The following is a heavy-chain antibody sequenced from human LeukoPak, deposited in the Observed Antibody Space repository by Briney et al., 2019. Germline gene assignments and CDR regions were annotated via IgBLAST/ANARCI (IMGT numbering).Heavy chain of an antibody. V-gene: IGHV1-2*02. D-gene: IGHD3-22*01. CDR1: GYTFIGYY. J-gene: IGHJ4*02. Sequence: ASVTVSCKASGYTFIGYYMHWVRQAPGQGLEWMGWINPNSGGTNYAQKFQGRVTMTRDTSISTAYMELSRLRFDDTAVYYCARDPSSSGYYYVNWGQGTV. CDR2: INPNSGGT. CDR3: ARDPSSSGYYYVN.